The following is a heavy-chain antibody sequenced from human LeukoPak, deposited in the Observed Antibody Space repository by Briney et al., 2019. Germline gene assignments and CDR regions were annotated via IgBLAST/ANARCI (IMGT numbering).Heavy chain of an antibody. CDR3: ARDYYGPGNGWFVP. CDR2: IYYSGTT. CDR1: GGSISSGNYY. V-gene: IGHV4-30-4*01. J-gene: IGHJ5*02. D-gene: IGHD3-10*01. Sequence: SETLSLTCTVSGGSISSGNYYWSWIRQPPGKGLEWIGYIYYSGTTYYNPSLQSRVTISVDTSKNQFSLKLNSVTAADTAVYYCARDYYGPGNGWFVPWGQGTLVTVSS.